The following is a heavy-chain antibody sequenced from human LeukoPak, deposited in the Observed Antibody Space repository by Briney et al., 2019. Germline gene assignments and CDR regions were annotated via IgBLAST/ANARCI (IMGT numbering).Heavy chain of an antibody. D-gene: IGHD6-19*01. J-gene: IGHJ5*02. CDR2: IIPIFGTA. CDR1: GGTFSSYA. V-gene: IGHV1-69*05. Sequence: SVTVPCKASGGTFSSYAISWVRQAPGQGLEWMGGIIPIFGTANYAQKFQGRVTITTDESTSTAYMELSSLRSEDTAVYYCARDGYSSGWGGWFDPWGQGTLVTVSS. CDR3: ARDGYSSGWGGWFDP.